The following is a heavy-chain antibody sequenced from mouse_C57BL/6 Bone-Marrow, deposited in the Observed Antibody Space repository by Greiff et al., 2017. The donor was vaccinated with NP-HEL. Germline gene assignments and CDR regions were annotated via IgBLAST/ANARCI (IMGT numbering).Heavy chain of an antibody. CDR1: GFTFTSYG. D-gene: IGHD2-3*01. V-gene: IGHV5-6*01. J-gene: IGHJ3*01. CDR3: ARWRGWLLRGDGFAY. CDR2: ISSGGSYT. Sequence: EVKLMESGGDLVKPGGSLKLSCAASGFTFTSYGMSWVRQTPDKRLEWVATISSGGSYTYYPDSVKGRFTISTDNATNTPYLQLSSLKSKDTSMYYCARWRGWLLRGDGFAYWGQGTLVTVSA.